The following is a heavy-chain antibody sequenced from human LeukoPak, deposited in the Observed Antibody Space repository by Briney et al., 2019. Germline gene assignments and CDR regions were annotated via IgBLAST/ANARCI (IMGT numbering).Heavy chain of an antibody. CDR1: GFTFSSYA. CDR3: AKDDYYDSSGYFDY. CDR2: ISGSGGST. D-gene: IGHD3-22*01. J-gene: IGHJ4*02. V-gene: IGHV3-23*01. Sequence: GSLRLSCAASGFTFSSYAMSWVRQAPGKGLKWVSAISGSGGSTYYADSVKGRFTISRDNSKNTLYLQMNSLRAEDTAVYYCAKDDYYDSSGYFDYWGQGTLVTVSS.